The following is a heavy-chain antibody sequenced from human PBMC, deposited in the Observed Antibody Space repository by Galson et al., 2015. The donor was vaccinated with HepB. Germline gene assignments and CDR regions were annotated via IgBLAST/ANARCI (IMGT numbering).Heavy chain of an antibody. D-gene: IGHD3-3*01. CDR1: GYTFTSYD. V-gene: IGHV1-8*01. CDR3: ARGLSDFWSGSLYYYYYYMDV. Sequence: SVKVSCKASGYTFTSYDINWVRQATGQGLEWMGWMNPNSGNTGYAQKFQGRVTMTRNTSMSTAYMELSSLRSEDTAVYYCARGLSDFWSGSLYYYYYYMDVWGKGTTVTVSS. J-gene: IGHJ6*03. CDR2: MNPNSGNT.